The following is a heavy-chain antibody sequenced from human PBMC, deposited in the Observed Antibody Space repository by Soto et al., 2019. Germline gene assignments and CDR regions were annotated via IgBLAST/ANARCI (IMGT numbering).Heavy chain of an antibody. CDR2: VYSSGST. CDR1: GGSIRNYY. CDR3: ARDHPHSYGVYYFDY. Sequence: SETLSLTCTVSGGSIRNYYWSWIRQPPGKGLEWIGYVYSSGSTHYNPSLQSRVTISADTSKNQVSLKVNSVTAADTAVYYCARDHPHSYGVYYFDYWGQGTLVTVSS. D-gene: IGHD5-18*01. J-gene: IGHJ4*02. V-gene: IGHV4-59*01.